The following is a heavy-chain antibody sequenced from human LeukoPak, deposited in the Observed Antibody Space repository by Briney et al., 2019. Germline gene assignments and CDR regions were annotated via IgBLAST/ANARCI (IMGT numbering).Heavy chain of an antibody. CDR3: ARDCSSTSCYQDSNWFDP. CDR2: IIPIFGTA. D-gene: IGHD2-2*01. V-gene: IGHV1-69*13. CDR1: GGTFSGYA. J-gene: IGHJ5*02. Sequence: ASVKVSCKASGGTFSGYAISWVRQAPGQGLEWMGGIIPIFGTANYAQKFQGRVTITADESTSTAYMELSSLRSEDTAVYYCARDCSSTSCYQDSNWFDPWGQGTLVTVSS.